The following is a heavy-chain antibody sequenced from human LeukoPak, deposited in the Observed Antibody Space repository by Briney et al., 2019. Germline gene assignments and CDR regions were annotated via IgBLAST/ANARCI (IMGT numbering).Heavy chain of an antibody. V-gene: IGHV3-21*01. D-gene: IGHD2-2*01. CDR2: ISSSSSYI. Sequence: GGSLRLSCAASVFTFSSYSMNWVRQAPGKGLEWVSSISSSSSYIYYADSVKGRFTISRDNAKNSLYLQMNSLRAEDTAVYYCARDREYCSSTSCHNWFDPWGQGTLVTVSS. J-gene: IGHJ5*02. CDR1: VFTFSSYS. CDR3: ARDREYCSSTSCHNWFDP.